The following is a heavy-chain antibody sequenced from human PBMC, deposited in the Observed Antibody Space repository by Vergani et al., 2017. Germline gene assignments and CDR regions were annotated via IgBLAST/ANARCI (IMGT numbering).Heavy chain of an antibody. D-gene: IGHD4-17*01. CDR3: AXLWAMTTVTTGLDY. Sequence: QLQLQESGPGLVKPSETLPLTCTVSGGSISSSSYYWGWIRQPPGKGLEWIGSIYYSGSTYYNPSLKSRVTISVDTSKNQFSLKLSSVTAADTAVYYCAXLWAMTTVTTGLDYWGQGTLVTVSS. V-gene: IGHV4-39*01. CDR1: GGSISSSSYY. CDR2: IYYSGST. J-gene: IGHJ4*02.